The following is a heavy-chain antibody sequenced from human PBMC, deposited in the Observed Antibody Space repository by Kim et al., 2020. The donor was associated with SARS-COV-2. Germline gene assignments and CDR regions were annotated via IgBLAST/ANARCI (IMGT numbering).Heavy chain of an antibody. V-gene: IGHV4-59*01. Sequence: NPSLKSRVTISVDTSKNQFSLKLSSVTAADTAVYYCARDVYGDYSRWFDPWGQGTLVTVSS. J-gene: IGHJ5*01. CDR3: ARDVYGDYSRWFDP. D-gene: IGHD4-17*01.